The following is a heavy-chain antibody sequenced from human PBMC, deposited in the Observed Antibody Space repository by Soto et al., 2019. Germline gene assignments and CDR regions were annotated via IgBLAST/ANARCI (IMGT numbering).Heavy chain of an antibody. CDR1: GFTFGDYA. V-gene: IGHV3-49*03. CDR3: TAPRAGKGIYYYYYMDV. Sequence: GGSLRLSCTASGFTFGDYAMSWFRQAPGKGLEWVGFIRSKAYGGTTEYAASVKGRFTISRDDSKSIAYLQMNSLKTEDTAVYYCTAPRAGKGIYYYYYMDVWGKGTTVTVSS. CDR2: IRSKAYGGTT. D-gene: IGHD6-13*01. J-gene: IGHJ6*03.